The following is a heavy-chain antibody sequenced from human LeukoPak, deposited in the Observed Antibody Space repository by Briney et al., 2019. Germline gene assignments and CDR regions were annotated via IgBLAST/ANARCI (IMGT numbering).Heavy chain of an antibody. CDR3: ARARTYRGYDWDY. V-gene: IGHV3-72*01. CDR2: TRNKPNNYNT. Sequence: GGSLRLSCAASGFTFSDHYMDWVRQAPGKGLEWVGRTRNKPNNYNTEYAASGKGSITISRDDSKSSLYLQMNSLKTEDTAVYYCARARTYRGYDWDYWGQGTLVTVSS. D-gene: IGHD5-12*01. CDR1: GFTFSDHY. J-gene: IGHJ4*02.